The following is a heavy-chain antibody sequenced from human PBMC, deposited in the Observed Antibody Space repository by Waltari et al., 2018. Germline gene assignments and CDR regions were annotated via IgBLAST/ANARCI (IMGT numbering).Heavy chain of an antibody. D-gene: IGHD6-13*01. J-gene: IGHJ4*02. CDR3: AKDRGSIWYGGFDY. CDR1: GLPFRSSA. CDR2: IYSNGIT. V-gene: IGHV3-23*03. Sequence: EGRLLDSGGGLVQPGGSLRLSCAASGLPFRSSAMRWVRQAPGKGVEWVSVIYSNGITYYRDSVKGRFTISRDNSKNTVYLQMNTLRAEDTALYYCAKDRGSIWYGGFDYWGQGTLVSVSS.